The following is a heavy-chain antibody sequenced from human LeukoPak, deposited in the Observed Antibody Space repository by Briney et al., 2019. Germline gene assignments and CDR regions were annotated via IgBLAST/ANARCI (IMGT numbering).Heavy chain of an antibody. CDR3: ARGLRSYYDILTGRGFYMDV. J-gene: IGHJ6*03. D-gene: IGHD3-9*01. V-gene: IGHV3-23*01. Sequence: PGGSLRLSCAASGFTFNTYAMSWVRQAPGKGLEWVSAISGSSGNTYYADSVKGRFTFSRDNAKNSLYLQMNSLRAEDTAVYYCARGLRSYYDILTGRGFYMDVWGKGTTVTVSS. CDR2: ISGSSGNT. CDR1: GFTFNTYA.